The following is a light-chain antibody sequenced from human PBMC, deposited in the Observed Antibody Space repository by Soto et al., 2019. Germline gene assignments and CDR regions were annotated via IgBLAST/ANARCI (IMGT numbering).Light chain of an antibody. CDR1: QSVSSN. CDR2: GAS. Sequence: EIVMTQSPATLSVSPGERATLSCRASQSVSSNLAWYQQKPGQAPKLLIYGASTRATSIPARFSGSGSGIEYTLNHISLQSEDSPVVNCHHYNNWTPYPFCQGNKRQIK. J-gene: IGKJ2*01. CDR3: HHYNNWTPYP. V-gene: IGKV3-15*01.